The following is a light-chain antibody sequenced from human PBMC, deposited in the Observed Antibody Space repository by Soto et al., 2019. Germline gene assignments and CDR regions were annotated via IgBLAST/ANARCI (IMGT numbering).Light chain of an antibody. CDR2: GAS. CDR1: QSIRIN. V-gene: IGKV3-15*01. Sequence: EIVMTQSPATLSVSPGERATLSCRASQSIRINVGWYQQRPGQAPRLLIYGASTRATGIPARCSGSGSGTEFNLTISSLDYEDSAVYYCQQYNSWRQITFGQGTRLEIK. CDR3: QQYNSWRQIT. J-gene: IGKJ5*01.